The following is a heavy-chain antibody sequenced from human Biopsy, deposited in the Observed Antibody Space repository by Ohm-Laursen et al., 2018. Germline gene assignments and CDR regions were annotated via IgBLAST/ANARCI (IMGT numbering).Heavy chain of an antibody. CDR3: VREPKTGTAEAWYFDL. J-gene: IGHJ2*01. CDR2: ISYNERT. D-gene: IGHD3-9*01. V-gene: IGHV4-31*03. CDR1: GASVKTSGYF. Sequence: PSETLSLTCSVFGASVKTSGYFWAWIRQRPGKGLEWIGYISYNERTHYNPSLTSRLAISFDTSNNRISLQLRSVSVADTAVYYCVREPKTGTAEAWYFDLWGRGSPVTVPS.